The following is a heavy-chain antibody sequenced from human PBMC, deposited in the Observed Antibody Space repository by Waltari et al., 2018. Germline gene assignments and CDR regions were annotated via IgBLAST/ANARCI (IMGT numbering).Heavy chain of an antibody. Sequence: QVQLVESGGGVVQPGRSLRLSCAASGFTFSNFGMHWVRQAPGKGLEWVALIWYDGSNKFYADSVKGRLTISRDKSKNTLYLQMNSLRAEDTAVYYCARDHGYGAIDYYYYGMDVWGQGTTVIVSS. CDR3: ARDHGYGAIDYYYYGMDV. D-gene: IGHD5-12*01. V-gene: IGHV3-33*01. J-gene: IGHJ6*02. CDR2: IWYDGSNK. CDR1: GFTFSNFG.